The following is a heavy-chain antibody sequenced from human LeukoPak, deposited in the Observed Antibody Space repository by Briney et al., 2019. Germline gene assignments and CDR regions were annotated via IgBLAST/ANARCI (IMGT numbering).Heavy chain of an antibody. CDR3: ARLKYYDSTGYSSGYYMDV. V-gene: IGHV4-4*07. D-gene: IGHD3-22*01. J-gene: IGHJ6*03. Sequence: SETLSLTCTVSVGSIIHYYWRWIRQPAGTGLEWVGRIYVTGSTIFNPSLQSRLSMSVDTSKNQFSLRLTSVTAADTAVYYCARLKYYDSTGYSSGYYMDVWGKGITVTVSS. CDR2: IYVTGST. CDR1: VGSIIHYY.